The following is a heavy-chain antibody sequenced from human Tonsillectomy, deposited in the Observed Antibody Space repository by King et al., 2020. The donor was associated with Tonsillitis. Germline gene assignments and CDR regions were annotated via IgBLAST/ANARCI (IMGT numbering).Heavy chain of an antibody. J-gene: IGHJ6*03. CDR3: ARLLSSSDYYYYYFYMDV. Sequence: QLQESGPGLVKPSETLSLTCTVSGGSISGYYWSWIRQPPGKGLEGIGYIYYTGSTNYNPSLKSRVTISVETSKNQFSLKLSSVTAADTAVYYCARLLSSSDYYYYYFYMDVWGKGTTVTVSS. CDR2: IYYTGST. CDR1: GGSISGYY. V-gene: IGHV4-59*08. D-gene: IGHD6-6*01.